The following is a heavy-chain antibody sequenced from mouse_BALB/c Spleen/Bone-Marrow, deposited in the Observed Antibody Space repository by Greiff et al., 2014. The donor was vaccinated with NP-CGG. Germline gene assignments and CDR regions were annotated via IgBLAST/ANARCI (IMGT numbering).Heavy chain of an antibody. V-gene: IGHV2-2*02. CDR3: ARGNYGAWFTH. J-gene: IGHJ3*01. Sequence: VQLVESGPGLVQPSQSLSITCTVSGFSLTKHGVHWIRQSPGKGLEWLGVIWGGGSTDYNAAFISRLSISKDNSKSQVVFKVNSLEVNDRAMYYCARGNYGAWFTHWGQGTLVTVSA. D-gene: IGHD2-1*01. CDR2: IWGGGST. CDR1: GFSLTKHG.